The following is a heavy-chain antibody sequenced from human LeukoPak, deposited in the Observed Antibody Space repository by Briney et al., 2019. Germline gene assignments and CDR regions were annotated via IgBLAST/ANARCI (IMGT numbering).Heavy chain of an antibody. CDR3: AKILGYGDYPRDAFDI. CDR1: GFTFSSYG. Sequence: GGSLRLSCAASGFTFSSYGMHWVRQAPGKGLEWVAFIRYDGSNKYYADSVKGRFTISRDNSKNTLYLQMNSLRAEDTAVYYCAKILGYGDYPRDAFDIWGQGTMVTVSS. V-gene: IGHV3-30*02. J-gene: IGHJ3*02. D-gene: IGHD4-17*01. CDR2: IRYDGSNK.